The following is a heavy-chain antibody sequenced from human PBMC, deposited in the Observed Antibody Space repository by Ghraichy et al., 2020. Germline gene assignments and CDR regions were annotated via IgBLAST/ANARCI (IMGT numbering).Heavy chain of an antibody. CDR3: AQTTYYYDSSGYGYYYYYMDV. CDR1: GGSISSSSYY. CDR2: IYYSGST. D-gene: IGHD3-22*01. V-gene: IGHV4-39*01. J-gene: IGHJ6*03. Sequence: SETLSLTCTVSGGSISSSSYYWGWIRQPPGKGLGWIGSIYYSGSTYYNPSLKSRVTISVDTSKNQFSLKLSSVTAADTAVYYCAQTTYYYDSSGYGYYYYYMDVWGKGTTVTVSS.